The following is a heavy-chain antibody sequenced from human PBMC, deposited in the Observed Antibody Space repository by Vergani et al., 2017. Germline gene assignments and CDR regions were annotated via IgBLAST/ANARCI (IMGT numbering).Heavy chain of an antibody. Sequence: QVQLQESGPRLVRPSQTLSLTCTVSGGSINTGSYYWSWIRQPAGKGLEWIGRVYTSGMPNYNPSLKSRVTILVARSKSQLSLKLTSVTAGDTAVYFCARELSDEYVSGSEDYNPYYYEGMDVWGPGTTVTVSS. J-gene: IGHJ6*02. CDR1: GGSINTGSYY. CDR2: VYTSGMP. CDR3: ARELSDEYVSGSEDYNPYYYEGMDV. D-gene: IGHD3-16*01. V-gene: IGHV4-61*02.